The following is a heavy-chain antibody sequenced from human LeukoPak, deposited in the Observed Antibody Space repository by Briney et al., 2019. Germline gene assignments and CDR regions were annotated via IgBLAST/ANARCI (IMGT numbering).Heavy chain of an antibody. D-gene: IGHD1-26*01. CDR3: ARGRSGSYHSPFDY. CDR1: GGSISGYH. CDR2: IYYSGST. J-gene: IGHJ4*02. V-gene: IGHV4-59*01. Sequence: SETLSLTCTVSGGSISGYHWSWIRQPPGKGLEWIGYIYYSGSTNYNPSLESRVTISVDTSKNQFSLKLDSVTAADTAVYYCARGRSGSYHSPFDYWGQGTLVTVSS.